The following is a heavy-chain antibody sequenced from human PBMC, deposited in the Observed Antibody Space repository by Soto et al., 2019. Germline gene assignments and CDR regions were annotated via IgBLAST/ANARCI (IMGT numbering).Heavy chain of an antibody. CDR2: ISGSGGST. V-gene: IGHV3-23*01. Sequence: EVQLLESGGGLVQPGGSLRLSCAASGFTFSSYAMSWVRQAPGKGLEWVSAISGSGGSTYYADSVKGRFTISRDNSKNRLYMQMNSLRAEDTAVYYCAILSITMIVVRISDAFDLWGQATMVTVSS. D-gene: IGHD3-22*01. J-gene: IGHJ3*01. CDR1: GFTFSSYA. CDR3: AILSITMIVVRISDAFDL.